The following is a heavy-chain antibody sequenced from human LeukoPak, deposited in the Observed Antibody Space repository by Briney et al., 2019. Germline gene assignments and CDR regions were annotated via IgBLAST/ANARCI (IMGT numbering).Heavy chain of an antibody. J-gene: IGHJ4*02. CDR2: IWYDGSNK. Sequence: PGGSLGLSCAASGFTFSSYGMHWVRQAPGKGLEWVAVIWYDGSNKYYADSVKGRFTISRDNSKNTLYLQMNSLRAEDTAVYYCARDPRRDGYNSFDYWGQGTLVTVSS. V-gene: IGHV3-33*01. CDR3: ARDPRRDGYNSFDY. CDR1: GFTFSSYG. D-gene: IGHD5-24*01.